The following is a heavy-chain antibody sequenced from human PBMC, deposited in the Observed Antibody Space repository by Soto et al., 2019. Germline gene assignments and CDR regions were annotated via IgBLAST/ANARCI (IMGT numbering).Heavy chain of an antibody. J-gene: IGHJ4*02. CDR1: AFSFSRYA. CDR2: ISASGGNT. CDR3: AKDPDPPMIFDS. Sequence: EVQLLESGGGLIQPGGSLRLSCAASAFSFSRYAMNWFRQAPGQGLEWVSAISASGGNTYYADSVKGRFTISRDNSKNTLYLQMNSLRAEDTAVYYCAKDPDPPMIFDSWGQGTLVTVSS. D-gene: IGHD3-16*01. V-gene: IGHV3-23*01.